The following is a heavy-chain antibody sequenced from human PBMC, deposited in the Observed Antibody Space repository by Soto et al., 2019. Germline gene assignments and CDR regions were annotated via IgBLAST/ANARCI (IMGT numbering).Heavy chain of an antibody. CDR1: GGSISSYY. CDR2: IYYSGST. CDR3: ARFSGSYSYFEY. V-gene: IGHV4-59*01. Sequence: SETLSLTCAVYGGSISSYYWSWIRQPPGKGLEWIGYIYYSGSTNYNPSLKSRVTISVDTSKNQFSLKLSSVTAADTAVYYCARFSGSYSYFEYWGQGTLVTVSS. D-gene: IGHD1-26*01. J-gene: IGHJ4*02.